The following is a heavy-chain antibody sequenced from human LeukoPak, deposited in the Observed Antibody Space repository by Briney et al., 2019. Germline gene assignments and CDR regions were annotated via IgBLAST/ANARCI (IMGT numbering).Heavy chain of an antibody. Sequence: GRSLRLSCGASGFTFSSYAMHWVRQAPGKGLEWVAVISYDGSNKYYADSVKGRFTISRDNSKNTLYLQMNSLRAEDTAVYYCARGPLYSSSWSLLGFDYWGQGTLVTVSS. D-gene: IGHD6-13*01. V-gene: IGHV3-30-3*01. CDR3: ARGPLYSSSWSLLGFDY. CDR1: GFTFSSYA. CDR2: ISYDGSNK. J-gene: IGHJ4*02.